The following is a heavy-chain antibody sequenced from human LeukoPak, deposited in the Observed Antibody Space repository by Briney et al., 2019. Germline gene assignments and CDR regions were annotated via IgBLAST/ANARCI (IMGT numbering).Heavy chain of an antibody. CDR2: IYYSGST. D-gene: IGHD5-18*01. CDR1: GGSISSGGYY. J-gene: IGHJ4*02. V-gene: IGHV4-31*03. CDR3: ARGVRYSYGATHYFDY. Sequence: SETLSLTCTVSGGSISSGGYYWSWIRQHPGKGLGWIGYIYYSGSTYYNPSLKSRVTISVDTSKNQFSLKLSSVTAADTAVYFCARGVRYSYGATHYFDYWGQGTLVSVSS.